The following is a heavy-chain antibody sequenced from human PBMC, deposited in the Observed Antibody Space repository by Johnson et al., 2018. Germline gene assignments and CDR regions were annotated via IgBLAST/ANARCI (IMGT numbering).Heavy chain of an antibody. CDR2: LSFDGNIK. CDR3: AKDQMTTVATGNAFDI. Sequence: QVQLLESGGGVVQPGTSLRLSCAASGFTFITYAMHWVRQTPGKGLAWVAILSFDGNIKYYADSVKGRFTISRDNAKNSLYMKMNSLRAEDTALYYCAKDQMTTVATGNAFDIWGQGTMVTVSS. D-gene: IGHD4-23*01. V-gene: IGHV3-30*18. CDR1: GFTFITYA. J-gene: IGHJ3*02.